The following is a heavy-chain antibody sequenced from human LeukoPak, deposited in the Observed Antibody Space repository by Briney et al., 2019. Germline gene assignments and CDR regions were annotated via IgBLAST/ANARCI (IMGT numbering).Heavy chain of an antibody. CDR2: ISYSGST. CDR3: TRSLPAAMFSLDY. V-gene: IGHV4-59*01. J-gene: IGHJ4*02. Sequence: EXLSLTCTVSGDSISGYYWSWIRQPPGKRLEWIGYISYSGSTNYNPSLKTRVTISVDTSKNQFSLKLTSVTAADTAVYYCTRSLPAAMFSLDYWGQGTXVXVSS. D-gene: IGHD2-2*01. CDR1: GDSISGYY.